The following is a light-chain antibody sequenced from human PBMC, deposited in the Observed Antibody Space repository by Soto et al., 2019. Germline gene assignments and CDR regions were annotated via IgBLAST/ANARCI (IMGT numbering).Light chain of an antibody. V-gene: IGKV3-15*01. Sequence: EVVMTQSPATVSVSPGEGVTLSCRASQTISNDLAWYQQKPGQAHRLLIYGASTRATGVPARFSGGGSGTEFTLTISSLQAEDFAFYYCQQNNKWPPVTFGGGTKVEIK. CDR3: QQNNKWPPVT. CDR2: GAS. CDR1: QTISND. J-gene: IGKJ4*01.